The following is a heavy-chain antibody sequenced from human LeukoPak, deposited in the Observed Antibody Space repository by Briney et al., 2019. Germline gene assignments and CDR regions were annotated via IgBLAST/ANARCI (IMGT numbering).Heavy chain of an antibody. CDR2: IHQSGSP. D-gene: IGHD3-9*01. CDR1: GASITSNKW. J-gene: IGHJ4*02. Sequence: PSETLSLTCAVSGASITSNKWWSWIRQPPGKGLEWIGEIHQSGSPNYNPSLMRRVTISVDKSKNQFSLNVASVTDADTAVYYCAREEVLRYSADWGQGILVTVSS. CDR3: AREEVLRYSAD. V-gene: IGHV4-4*02.